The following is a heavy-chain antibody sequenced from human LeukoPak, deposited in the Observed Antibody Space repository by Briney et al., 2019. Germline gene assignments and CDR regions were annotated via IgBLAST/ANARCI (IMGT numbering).Heavy chain of an antibody. V-gene: IGHV3-30*18. J-gene: IGHJ4*02. D-gene: IGHD6-19*01. CDR1: GFTFNSYD. CDR2: ISYHGINE. CDR3: AKVRWDNSGWYYLDT. Sequence: PGGSLRLSCAASGFTFNSYDIHWVRQAPGKGLEWMAVISYHGINEYYADSVKGRFTISRDNSKSTLHLQMNSLRPEDTAVYYCAKVRWDNSGWYYLDTWGQGTLVTVSS.